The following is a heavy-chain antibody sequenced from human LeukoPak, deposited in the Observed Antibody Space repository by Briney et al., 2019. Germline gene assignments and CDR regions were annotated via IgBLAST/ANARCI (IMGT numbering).Heavy chain of an antibody. CDR2: IIPILGTA. CDR1: GYTFTSYG. D-gene: IGHD3-22*01. Sequence: ASVKVSCKASGYTFTSYGISWVRQAPGQGLEWMGGIIPILGTANYAQKFQGRVTITADESTSTAYMELSSLRSEDTAVYYCARALTAGRSGYGGTAFDYWGQGTLVTVSS. J-gene: IGHJ4*02. V-gene: IGHV1-69*13. CDR3: ARALTAGRSGYGGTAFDY.